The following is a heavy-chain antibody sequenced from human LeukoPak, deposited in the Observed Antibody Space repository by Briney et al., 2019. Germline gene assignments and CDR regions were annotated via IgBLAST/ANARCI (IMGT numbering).Heavy chain of an antibody. CDR1: GGSISSGGYY. D-gene: IGHD3-22*01. J-gene: IGHJ4*02. V-gene: IGHV4-30-2*01. Sequence: SQTLSLTCTVSGGSISSGGYYWSWIRQPPGEGLEWIGYIYHSGSTYYNPSLKSRVTISVDRSKNQFSLKLSSVTAADTAVYYCARDLFGGYFDYWGQGTLVTVSS. CDR2: IYHSGST. CDR3: ARDLFGGYFDY.